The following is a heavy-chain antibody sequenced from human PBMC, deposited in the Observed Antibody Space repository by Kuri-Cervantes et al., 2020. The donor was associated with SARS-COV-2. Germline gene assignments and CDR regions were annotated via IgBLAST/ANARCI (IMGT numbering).Heavy chain of an antibody. V-gene: IGHV3-9*01. CDR2: ISWNSGSI. D-gene: IGHD2-2*01. CDR1: GFTFDDYA. J-gene: IGHJ3*02. CDR3: AKALRTSCYLLCAFDI. Sequence: GGSLRLSCAASGFTFDDYAMHWVRQAPGKGLEWVSGISWNSGSIGYADSVRGRFTISRDNAKNSLYLQMNSLRVEDTALYYCAKALRTSCYLLCAFDIWGQGTMVTVSS.